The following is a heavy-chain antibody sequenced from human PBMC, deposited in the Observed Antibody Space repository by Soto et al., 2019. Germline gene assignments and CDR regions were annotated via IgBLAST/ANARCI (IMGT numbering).Heavy chain of an antibody. CDR3: AKYLWLRWGLDY. Sequence: QVQLVESGGGVVQPGRSLRLSCAASGFTFSSYGMHWVRQAPGKGLEWVAVISYDGSNKYYADSVKGRFTISRDNSKNTLYLQMNSLRAEDTAVYYCAKYLWLRWGLDYWGQGTLVTVSS. CDR1: GFTFSSYG. V-gene: IGHV3-30*18. D-gene: IGHD5-12*01. CDR2: ISYDGSNK. J-gene: IGHJ4*02.